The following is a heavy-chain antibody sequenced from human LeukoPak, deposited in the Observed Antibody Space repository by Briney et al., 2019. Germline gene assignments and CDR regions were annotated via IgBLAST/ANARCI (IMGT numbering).Heavy chain of an antibody. CDR3: ARDPDYGDPD. CDR2: ITSSGTTA. V-gene: IGHV3-11*01. D-gene: IGHD4-17*01. CDR1: GFTFSDHY. J-gene: IGHJ4*02. Sequence: PGGSLRLSCTASGFTFSDHYMRWFRLSPGKGLEWLSYITSSGTTADYAGSVKGRFTISRENAKNSMYLQMNSLRPEDTAVYYCARDPDYGDPDWGQGTLVTVSS.